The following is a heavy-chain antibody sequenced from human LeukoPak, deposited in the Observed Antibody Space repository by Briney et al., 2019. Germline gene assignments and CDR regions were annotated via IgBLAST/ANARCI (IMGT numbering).Heavy chain of an antibody. CDR3: ARRWLQLN. CDR1: GGSIKSNY. CDR2: GYYSGTT. J-gene: IGHJ4*02. V-gene: IGHV4-59*01. D-gene: IGHD5-24*01. Sequence: PSETLSLTCTVSGGSIKSNYWSWIRQPPGKGLEWIGYGYYSGTTNYNPSFKSRVTISLDTSKSQFSLKLRFVTTADTAVYYCARRWLQLNWGQGTLVTVSS.